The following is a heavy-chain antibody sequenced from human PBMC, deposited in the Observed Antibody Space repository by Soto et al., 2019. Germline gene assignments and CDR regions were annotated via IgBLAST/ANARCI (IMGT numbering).Heavy chain of an antibody. CDR2: INPNSGGT. J-gene: IGHJ4*02. D-gene: IGHD3-22*01. CDR3: ARAYYYDSSGYYSYYFDY. CDR1: GYTFTGYY. V-gene: IGHV1-2*02. Sequence: GASVKVSCKASGYTFTGYYMHWVRQAPGQGLEWMGWINPNSGGTNYAQKFQGRVTMTRDTSISTAYMELSRLRSDDTAVYYCARAYYYDSSGYYSYYFDYWGQGTLVTVSS.